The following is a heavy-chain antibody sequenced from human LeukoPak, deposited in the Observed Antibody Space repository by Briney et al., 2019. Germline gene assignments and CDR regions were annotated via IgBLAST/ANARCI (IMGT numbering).Heavy chain of an antibody. CDR1: GFTFDDYG. V-gene: IGHV3-20*04. CDR2: INWNGGST. CDR3: ARAWGSGYGRYYYMDV. Sequence: GGSLRLSCAASGFTFDDYGMSWVRQAPGKGLEWVSGINWNGGSTGYADSVKGRFTISRDNAKNSLYLQMNSLRAEDTALYYCARAWGSGYGRYYYMDVWGKGTTVTVSS. D-gene: IGHD5-12*01. J-gene: IGHJ6*03.